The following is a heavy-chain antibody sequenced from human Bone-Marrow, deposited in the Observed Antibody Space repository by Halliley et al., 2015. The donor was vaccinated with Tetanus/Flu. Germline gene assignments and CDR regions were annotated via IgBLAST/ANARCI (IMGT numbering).Heavy chain of an antibody. CDR1: GGSITSGASY. CDR3: ATGRGLSRFCRAGSCELSGMDV. Sequence: LRLSCVVSGGSITSGASYWSWIRQPPGKGLEWIGNIHHSGNTYYNPSLKSRITISIDRSKNQLSLNLNSVTAADTAVYYCATGRGLSRFCRAGSCELSGMDVWGQGTTVAVSS. V-gene: IGHV4-30-4*01. D-gene: IGHD2-15*01. J-gene: IGHJ6*02. CDR2: IHHSGNT.